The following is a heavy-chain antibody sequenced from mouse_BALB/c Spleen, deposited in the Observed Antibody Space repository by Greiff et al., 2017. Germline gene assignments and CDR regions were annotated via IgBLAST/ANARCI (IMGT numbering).Heavy chain of an antibody. CDR1: GYTFTSYV. D-gene: IGHD1-1*01. CDR3: ARSLSSYAMDY. V-gene: IGHV1-14*01. J-gene: IGHJ4*01. CDR2: INPYNDGT. Sequence: EVQLQQSGPELVKPGASVKMSCKASGYTFTSYVMHWVKQKPGQGLEWIGYINPYNDGTKYNEKFKGKATLTSDKSSSTAYMELSSLTSEDSAVYYCARSLSSYAMDYWGQGTSVTVSS.